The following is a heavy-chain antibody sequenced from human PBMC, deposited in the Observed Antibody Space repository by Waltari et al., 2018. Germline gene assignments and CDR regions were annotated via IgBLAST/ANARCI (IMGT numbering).Heavy chain of an antibody. D-gene: IGHD5-12*01. Sequence: EVQLVDAGGGLVQPGGSLRLSCAASGFTVSSNYMGWFRQAPGKVLEWVSVIYSGGSTYYADSVKGRFTISRDNSKNTLYLQMNSLRAEDTAVYYCARDRGGYDAIDYWGQGTLVTVSS. CDR1: GFTVSSNY. J-gene: IGHJ4*02. V-gene: IGHV3-66*02. CDR3: ARDRGGYDAIDY. CDR2: IYSGGST.